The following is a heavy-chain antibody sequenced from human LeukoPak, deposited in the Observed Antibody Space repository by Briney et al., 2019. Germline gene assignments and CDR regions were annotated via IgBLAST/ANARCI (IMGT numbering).Heavy chain of an antibody. J-gene: IGHJ5*02. Sequence: RRSLRLSCTVSGFTFSGYGMHWVRQAPGKRLEWVAVISYDGGENNYADSVKGRFTISRDNSKNKLYLEINSLRDEDTAVYHCAKDSRREVTATGNWFDPWGQGTLVTVSS. CDR1: GFTFSGYG. CDR3: AKDSRREVTATGNWFDP. D-gene: IGHD2-21*02. V-gene: IGHV3-30*18. CDR2: ISYDGGEN.